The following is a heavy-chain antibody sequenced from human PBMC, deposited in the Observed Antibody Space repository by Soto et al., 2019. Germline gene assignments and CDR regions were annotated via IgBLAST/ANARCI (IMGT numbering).Heavy chain of an antibody. D-gene: IGHD5-12*01. CDR2: IRNKANSYTT. CDR1: GFTFSDHY. V-gene: IGHV3-72*01. CDR3: VRGPSHRYLVSTWDY. Sequence: EVQLVESGGGLVQPGGSLRLSCVVSGFTFSDHYMDWVRQAPGKGLEWVGRIRNKANSYTTVYAASVKGRFTISRDDSKTSMYLQMNSLKIEHTAVYYCVRGPSHRYLVSTWDYWGQGTLVIGSS. J-gene: IGHJ4*02.